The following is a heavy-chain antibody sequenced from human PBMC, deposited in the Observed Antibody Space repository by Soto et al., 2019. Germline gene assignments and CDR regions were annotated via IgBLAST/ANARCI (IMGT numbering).Heavy chain of an antibody. D-gene: IGHD6-13*01. V-gene: IGHV3-30*18. CDR2: ISYDGSNK. J-gene: IGHJ6*02. CDR3: AKIKAGIAAAGTPSLGMDV. Sequence: QVQLVESGGGVVQPGRSLRLSCAASGFTFSSYGMHWVRQAPGKGLEWVAVISYDGSNKYYADSVKGRFTISRDNSKNTLYLQMNSLRAEVTAVYYCAKIKAGIAAAGTPSLGMDVWGQGTTVTVSS. CDR1: GFTFSSYG.